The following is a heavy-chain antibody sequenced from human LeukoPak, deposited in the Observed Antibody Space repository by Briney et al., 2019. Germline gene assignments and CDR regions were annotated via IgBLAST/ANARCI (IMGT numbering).Heavy chain of an antibody. CDR2: ISAYNGNT. D-gene: IGHD2-15*01. CDR1: GYTFTNYG. Sequence: GASVKVSCKASGYTFTNYGVNWVRQAPGQGLEWMGWISAYNGNTNYAQKLQGRVTMTTDTSTSTAYMELRSLRSDDTAVYYCARGPQYCSGGSCYWDASDIWGQGTMVTVSS. J-gene: IGHJ3*02. CDR3: ARGPQYCSGGSCYWDASDI. V-gene: IGHV1-18*01.